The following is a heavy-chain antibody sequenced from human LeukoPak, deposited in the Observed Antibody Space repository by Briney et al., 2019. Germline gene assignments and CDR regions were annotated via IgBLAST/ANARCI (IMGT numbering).Heavy chain of an antibody. CDR3: ARAFIAARPHDAFDI. CDR2: IIPIFGTA. CDR1: GYTFTGYY. J-gene: IGHJ3*02. V-gene: IGHV1-69*13. D-gene: IGHD6-6*01. Sequence: SVKVSCKASGYTFTGYYMHWVRQAPGQGLEWMGGIIPIFGTANYAQKFQGRVTITADESTSTAYMELSSLRSEDTAVYYCARAFIAARPHDAFDIWGQGTMVTVSS.